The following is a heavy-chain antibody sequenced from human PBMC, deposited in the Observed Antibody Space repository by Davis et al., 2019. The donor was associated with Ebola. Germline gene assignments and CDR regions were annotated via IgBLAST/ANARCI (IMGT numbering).Heavy chain of an antibody. Sequence: ASVKVSCKASGYTFTSYGISWVRQAPGQGLEWMGWINPNSGGTNYAQKFQGRVTMTRDTSISTAYMELSRLRSDDTAVYYCARVLPVGATTPILVYWGQGTLVTVSS. D-gene: IGHD1-26*01. CDR2: INPNSGGT. CDR1: GYTFTSYG. CDR3: ARVLPVGATTPILVY. J-gene: IGHJ4*02. V-gene: IGHV1-2*02.